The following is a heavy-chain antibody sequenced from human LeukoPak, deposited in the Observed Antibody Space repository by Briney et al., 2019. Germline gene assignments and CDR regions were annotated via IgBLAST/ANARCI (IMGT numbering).Heavy chain of an antibody. V-gene: IGHV1-3*01. D-gene: IGHD3-9*01. J-gene: IGHJ5*02. CDR1: GYTFTSYA. CDR2: INAGNGNT. CDR3: ARARTNILRYCDGSRRRGNWFDP. Sequence: ASVKVSCKASGYTFTSYAMHWVRQAPGQRLEWMGWINAGNGNTKYSQKFQGRVTITRDTSASTAYMELSGMRSEDTAVYYCARARTNILRYCDGSRRRGNWFDPWGQGTLVTVSS.